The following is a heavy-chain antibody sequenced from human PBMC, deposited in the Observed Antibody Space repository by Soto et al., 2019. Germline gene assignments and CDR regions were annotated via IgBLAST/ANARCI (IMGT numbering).Heavy chain of an antibody. CDR2: ISAYNGNT. J-gene: IGHJ4*02. D-gene: IGHD3-3*01. CDR1: GYTFTSYG. V-gene: IGHV1-18*01. Sequence: ASVKVSCKASGYTFTSYGISWVRQAPGQGLEWMGWISAYNGNTNYAQKLQGRVTMTTDTSTSTAYMELRSLRSDDTAVYYCARVKQGYDFFGDSRAPIFDYWGQGALVTVSS. CDR3: ARVKQGYDFFGDSRAPIFDY.